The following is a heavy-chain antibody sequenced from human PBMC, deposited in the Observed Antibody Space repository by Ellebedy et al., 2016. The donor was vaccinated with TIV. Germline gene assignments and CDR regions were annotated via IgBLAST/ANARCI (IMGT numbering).Heavy chain of an antibody. Sequence: GESLKISCTASGFSFRNHAMSWVGQAPGKGLEWVSGISGSGRDTYYADSVKGRFTISRDNSKSTVDLLLDSLRAADTAVYYCAKGDYVSAWHLDHWGQGTVVTVSS. CDR1: GFSFRNHA. D-gene: IGHD2-21*01. V-gene: IGHV3-23*01. CDR2: ISGSGRDT. CDR3: AKGDYVSAWHLDH. J-gene: IGHJ4*02.